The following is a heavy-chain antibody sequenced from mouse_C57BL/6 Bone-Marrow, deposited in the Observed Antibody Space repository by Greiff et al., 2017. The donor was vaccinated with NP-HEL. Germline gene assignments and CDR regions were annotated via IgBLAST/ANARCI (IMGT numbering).Heavy chain of an antibody. D-gene: IGHD1-1*01. CDR2: ILPGSGST. J-gene: IGHJ4*01. CDR3: ARFSLSSYEDYYAMDY. V-gene: IGHV1-54*02. Sequence: QVQLQQSGAELVRPGTSVKVSCKASGYAFTNYLIEWVKQRPGHGLEWIGEILPGSGSTNYNEKFKGKATFTADTSSNTAYMQLSSLTTEDSAIYYCARFSLSSYEDYYAMDYWGQGTSVTVSS. CDR1: GYAFTNYL.